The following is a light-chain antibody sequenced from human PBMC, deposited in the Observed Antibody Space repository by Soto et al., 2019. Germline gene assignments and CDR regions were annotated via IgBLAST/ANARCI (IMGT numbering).Light chain of an antibody. Sequence: DVVMTQSPLSLPVTLGQPASISCRSSQSLVYIDGNIYLNWFQQRPGQSPRRLIYKVSNRDSGVPDRFSGSGSGTDFTLNISRVEAEDVGVYYCMQATHLPRAFGGGPKVEIK. CDR2: KVS. V-gene: IGKV2-30*01. CDR1: QSLVYIDGNIY. CDR3: MQATHLPRA. J-gene: IGKJ4*01.